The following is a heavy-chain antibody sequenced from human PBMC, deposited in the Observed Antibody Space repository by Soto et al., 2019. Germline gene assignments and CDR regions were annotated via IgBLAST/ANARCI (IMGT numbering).Heavy chain of an antibody. CDR1: GGTFSSYA. V-gene: IGHV1-69*01. J-gene: IGHJ4*02. CDR2: IIPIFGTA. Sequence: QVQLVQSGAEVKKPGSSVKVSCKASGGTFSSYAISWVRQAPGQGLEWMGGIIPIFGTANYAQKFQGRVTITADESTITAYMELSSLRSEDTAVYYCASSIGAYYYDSSGYYFDYWGQGTLVTVSS. D-gene: IGHD3-22*01. CDR3: ASSIGAYYYDSSGYYFDY.